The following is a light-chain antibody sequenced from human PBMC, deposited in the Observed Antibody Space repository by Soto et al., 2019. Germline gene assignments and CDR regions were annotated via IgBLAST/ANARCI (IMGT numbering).Light chain of an antibody. V-gene: IGLV7-46*01. CDR3: LLSYSGGRYVV. CDR1: TGPVTTSHY. J-gene: IGLJ2*01. CDR2: DTS. Sequence: VVTQEPSLTVSPGGTATLTCGSSTGPVTTSHYPYWFQQRPGQAPRTLIYDTSNKHSWTPARFSGSLLGGKGALTLSGAQPEDEGDYYCLLSYSGGRYVVFGGGTKLTVL.